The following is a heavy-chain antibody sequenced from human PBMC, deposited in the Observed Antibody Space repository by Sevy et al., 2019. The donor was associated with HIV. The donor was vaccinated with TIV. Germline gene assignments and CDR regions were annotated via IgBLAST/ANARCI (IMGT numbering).Heavy chain of an antibody. Sequence: GGSLRLSCTASGFTFGDYCMSWVRQPPGKGLEWVAFLKSDVYGGTVDHAGSVRGRFVISREDSKTIAYQQMNDLKTEDTCVYYCTRWKAAQSIFDYWGQGALVTVSS. CDR2: LKSDVYGGTV. D-gene: IGHD6-13*01. J-gene: IGHJ4*02. V-gene: IGHV3-49*04. CDR1: GFTFGDYC. CDR3: TRWKAAQSIFDY.